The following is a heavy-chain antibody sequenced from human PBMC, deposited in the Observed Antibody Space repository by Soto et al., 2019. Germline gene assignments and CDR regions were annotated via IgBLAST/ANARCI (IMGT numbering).Heavy chain of an antibody. CDR2: IWYDGSSK. J-gene: IGHJ6*03. CDR3: ARDSAYKEAHRGYMDV. D-gene: IGHD1-1*01. V-gene: IGHV3-33*01. CDR1: GVTFSSYG. Sequence: QVQLVESGGGVVQPGRSLRLSCAASGVTFSSYGMHWVRQAPGKGLEWVAVIWYDGSSKYYVDSVKGRFTISRDNSKNTLYLKMTSLRAEDTAVYYCARDSAYKEAHRGYMDVWGKGTTVTVSS.